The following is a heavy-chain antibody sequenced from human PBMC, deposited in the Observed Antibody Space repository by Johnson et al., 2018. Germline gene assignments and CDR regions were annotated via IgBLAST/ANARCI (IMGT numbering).Heavy chain of an antibody. D-gene: IGHD3-3*01. J-gene: IGHJ6*02. CDR3: ARDEIFGVVPYYYYGMDV. CDR2: IIPIFGTA. V-gene: IGHV1-69*01. CDR1: GGTFSSYA. Sequence: QVQLQESGAEVKKPGSSVKVSCKASGGTFSSYAISWVRQAPGQGLEWMGGIIPIFGTANYAQKFQGRVTIPAVESTSTAYMELSSLRSEDTAVYYCARDEIFGVVPYYYYGMDVWGQGTTVTVSS.